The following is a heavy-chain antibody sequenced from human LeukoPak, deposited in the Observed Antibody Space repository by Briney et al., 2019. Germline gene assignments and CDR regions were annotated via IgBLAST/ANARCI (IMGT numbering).Heavy chain of an antibody. CDR3: ARLLAGCPGGRCRAHFDY. CDR1: GDSINSNY. Sequence: SETLSLACSVSGDSINSNYWSWMRQPPGKGLEWIGYIYYGGSTNYNPSLKSRVSMSVDTSKNQFSLNLSSVTAADTAVYHCARLLAGCPGGRCRAHFDYWGQGTLVTVSS. CDR2: IYYGGST. D-gene: IGHD2-15*01. V-gene: IGHV4-59*01. J-gene: IGHJ4*02.